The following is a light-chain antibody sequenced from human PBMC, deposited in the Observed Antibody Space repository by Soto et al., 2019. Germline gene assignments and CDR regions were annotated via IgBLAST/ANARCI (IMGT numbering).Light chain of an antibody. CDR3: QQYGNAPIT. J-gene: IGKJ5*01. CDR1: QAVYSSL. V-gene: IGKV3-20*01. Sequence: EIALTQSPGTLSLSPGEGATLSCRATQAVYSSLLAWYQQKPGQAPRLLIYGASSRATGIPDRFSGSGSGTDFTLSISRLEVEDFAVYHCQQYGNAPITFGQGTRLEIK. CDR2: GAS.